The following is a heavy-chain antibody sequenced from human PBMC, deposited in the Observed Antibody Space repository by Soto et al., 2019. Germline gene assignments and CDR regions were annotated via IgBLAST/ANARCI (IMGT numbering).Heavy chain of an antibody. CDR1: GFTFSSYS. CDR3: ARDRTPYDFWSGYPYGMDV. V-gene: IGHV3-21*01. Sequence: GGSLRLSCAASGFTFSSYSMNWVRQAPGKGLEWVSSISSSSSYIYYADSVKGRFTISRDNAKNSPYLQMNSLRAEDTAVYYCARDRTPYDFWSGYPYGMDVWGQGTTVTVSS. J-gene: IGHJ6*02. CDR2: ISSSSSYI. D-gene: IGHD3-3*01.